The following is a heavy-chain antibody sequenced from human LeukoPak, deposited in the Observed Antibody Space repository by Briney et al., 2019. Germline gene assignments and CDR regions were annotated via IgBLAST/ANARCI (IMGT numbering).Heavy chain of an antibody. J-gene: IGHJ5*02. CDR2: IIPIFGTA. D-gene: IGHD6-19*01. V-gene: IGHV1-69*06. CDR3: ARDFESSGWYDP. Sequence: ASVKVSCKASGGTFSSYAISWVRQAPGQGLEWMGVIIPIFGTANYAQKFQGRVTITADKSTSTAYMELSSLRSEDTAVYYCARDFESSGWYDPWGQGTLVTVSS. CDR1: GGTFSSYA.